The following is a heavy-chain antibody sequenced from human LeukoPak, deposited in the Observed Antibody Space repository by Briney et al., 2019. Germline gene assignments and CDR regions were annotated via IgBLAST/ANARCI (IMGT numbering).Heavy chain of an antibody. CDR1: GFTFSSYA. CDR2: ISGSGGST. Sequence: GGSLRLSCAASGFTFSSYAMSWVRQAPGKGLEWVSAISGSGGSTYYADSVKGRFTISRDNSKNTLYLQMNSLRAEDTAVYYCAKTVITFGGVIVSPFDYWGQGTLVTVSS. J-gene: IGHJ4*02. CDR3: AKTVITFGGVIVSPFDY. D-gene: IGHD3-16*02. V-gene: IGHV3-23*01.